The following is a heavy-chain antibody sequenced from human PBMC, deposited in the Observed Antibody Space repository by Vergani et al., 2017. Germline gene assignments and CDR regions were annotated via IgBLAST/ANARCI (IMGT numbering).Heavy chain of an antibody. CDR1: GGSLSSYY. V-gene: IGHV4-4*07. D-gene: IGHD1-26*01. Sequence: QVQLQESGPGLVKPSETLSLTCTVSGGSLSSYYWSWIRQPAGKGLEWIGRIYTSGSTNYNPSLKSRVTMSVDTSKNQFSLKLSSVTAADTAVYYCARVRHLLLYYGMDVWGQGTTVTVSS. J-gene: IGHJ6*02. CDR2: IYTSGST. CDR3: ARVRHLLLYYGMDV.